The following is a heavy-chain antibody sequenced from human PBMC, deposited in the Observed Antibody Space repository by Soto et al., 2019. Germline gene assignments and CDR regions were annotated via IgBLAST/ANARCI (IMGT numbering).Heavy chain of an antibody. Sequence: SETLSLTCTVSGDSSSSSNYFWGWIRQPPGKGLEWIGYIYYSGSTNYNPSLKSRVTISVDTSKNQFSLKLSSVTAADTAVYYCARRYGASFDYWGQGTLVTVSS. CDR3: ARRYGASFDY. CDR2: IYYSGST. CDR1: GDSSSSSNYF. J-gene: IGHJ4*02. D-gene: IGHD4-17*01. V-gene: IGHV4-61*05.